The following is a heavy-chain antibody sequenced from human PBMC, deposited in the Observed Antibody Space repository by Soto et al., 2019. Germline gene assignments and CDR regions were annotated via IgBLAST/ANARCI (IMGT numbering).Heavy chain of an antibody. J-gene: IGHJ3*02. D-gene: IGHD6-6*01. V-gene: IGHV3-21*01. Sequence: GGSLRLSCAASGFTFSSYSMNWVRQAPGKGLEWVSSISSSSSYIDYSDSVKGRFTISRDNDKNSLYLQMNSLSDEATAVYYCARDKEQLVPDAFDIWGQGTMVTVSS. CDR2: ISSSSSYI. CDR1: GFTFSSYS. CDR3: ARDKEQLVPDAFDI.